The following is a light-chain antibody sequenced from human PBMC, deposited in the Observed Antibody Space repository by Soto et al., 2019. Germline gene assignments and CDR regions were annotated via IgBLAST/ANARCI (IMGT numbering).Light chain of an antibody. J-gene: IGKJ4*01. V-gene: IGKV1-9*01. Sequence: DTQLTQSPSFLSASVGDRVTITCRASEDISSYLAWYQQKPGKGPKLLVYLAATLQSGVPSRFSGSGSGREFTLTISSLQPEDFATYFCQQFNTYPLTFGGGTKVEIK. CDR3: QQFNTYPLT. CDR2: LAA. CDR1: EDISSY.